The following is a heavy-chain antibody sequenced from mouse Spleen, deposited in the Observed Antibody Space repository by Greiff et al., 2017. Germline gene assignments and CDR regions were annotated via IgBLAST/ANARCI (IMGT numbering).Heavy chain of an antibody. CDR3: ARQRTGRGNWYFDV. V-gene: IGHV5-9*01. J-gene: IGHJ1*03. Sequence: EVKLMESGGGLVKPGGSLKLSCAASGFTFSSYTMSWVRQTPEKRLEWVATISGGGGNTYYPDSVKGRFTISRDNAKNTLYLQMSSLRSEDTALYYCARQRTGRGNWYFDVWGTGTTVTVSS. CDR2: ISGGGGNT. D-gene: IGHD4-1*01. CDR1: GFTFSSYT.